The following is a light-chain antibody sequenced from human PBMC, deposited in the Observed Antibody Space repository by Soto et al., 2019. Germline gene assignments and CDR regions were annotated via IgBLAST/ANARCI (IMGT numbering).Light chain of an antibody. Sequence: QSALTQPASVSGSPGQSITISCSGTSNDVGGYDYVSWYQQHPGKAPKLVIYHVTYRPSGVSNRYSGSKSGNSASLTISGLQADDEADYYCCSLTTSHTYVFGSGTKLTVL. CDR3: CSLTTSHTYV. V-gene: IGLV2-14*01. CDR1: SNDVGGYDY. J-gene: IGLJ1*01. CDR2: HVT.